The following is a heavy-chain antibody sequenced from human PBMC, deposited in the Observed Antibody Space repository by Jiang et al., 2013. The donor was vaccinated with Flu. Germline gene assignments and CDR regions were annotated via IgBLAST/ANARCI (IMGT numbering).Heavy chain of an antibody. J-gene: IGHJ6*02. Sequence: VQLLESGGGLVKPGGSLRLSCAASGFTFSDYYMSWIRQAPGKGLEWVSYISSSGSTIYYADSVKGRFTISRDNAKNSLYLQMNSLRAEDTAVYYCARVDTAMVNSYYYGMDVWGQGTTVTVSS. CDR3: ARVDTAMVNSYYYGMDV. CDR1: GFTFSDYY. CDR2: ISSSGSTI. D-gene: IGHD5-18*01. V-gene: IGHV3-11*01.